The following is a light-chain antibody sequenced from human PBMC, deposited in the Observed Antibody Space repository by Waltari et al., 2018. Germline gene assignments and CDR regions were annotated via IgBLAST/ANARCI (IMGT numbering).Light chain of an antibody. V-gene: IGKV3-11*01. CDR1: QSVSSY. Sequence: EIVLTQSPATLSLSTGEIATLSCRASQSVSSYLAWYQQKPGQAPRLLIYDASNRATGIPARFSGSGSGTDFTLTISSLEPEDFAVYYCQQRSNWPPYTFGQGTKLEIK. CDR2: DAS. J-gene: IGKJ2*01. CDR3: QQRSNWPPYT.